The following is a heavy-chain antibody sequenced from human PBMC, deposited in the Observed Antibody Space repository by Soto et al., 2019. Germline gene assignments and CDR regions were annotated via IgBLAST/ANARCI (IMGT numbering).Heavy chain of an antibody. D-gene: IGHD5-18*01. CDR3: APTEGYSYGYVEY. Sequence: QLQLQESGPGLVKPSETLSLTCTVSGGSISSSSYYWGWIRQTPGKGLEWIGSIYYSGSTYYNPSLKSRVSISVDTSKNQFSLKLSSVTAADTAVYYCAPTEGYSYGYVEYWGQGTLVTVSS. CDR1: GGSISSSSYY. CDR2: IYYSGST. V-gene: IGHV4-39*01. J-gene: IGHJ4*02.